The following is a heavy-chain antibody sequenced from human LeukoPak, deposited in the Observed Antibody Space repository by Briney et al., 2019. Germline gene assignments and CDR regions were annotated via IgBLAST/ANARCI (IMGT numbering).Heavy chain of an antibody. CDR1: GYTFTDYY. J-gene: IGHJ4*02. CDR2: INPNSDDP. Sequence: GASVKVSCKASGYTFTDYYMRWVRQAPGQGLEWMGWINPNSDDPKYAQKFQGRVTMTRDASISTAYMELSSLRSDDTAIYYCARDGGHYYDASGYYSGFDYWGQGTLVTVSS. V-gene: IGHV1-2*02. CDR3: ARDGGHYYDASGYYSGFDY. D-gene: IGHD3-22*01.